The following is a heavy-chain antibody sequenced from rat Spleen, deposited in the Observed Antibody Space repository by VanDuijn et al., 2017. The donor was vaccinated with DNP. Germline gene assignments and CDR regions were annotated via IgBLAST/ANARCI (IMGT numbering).Heavy chain of an antibody. CDR1: GFTLSDYY. V-gene: IGHV5-22*01. Sequence: EVQLVESGGGLVQPGRSLKLSCTASGFTLSDYYMAWVRQAPAKGLEWVAYISYDGGGTYNGDSVKGRFTISRDNAKSTLYLQINSLRSEDMATYYCARHVLPLRVWDYWGQGVMVTVSS. D-gene: IGHD1-4*01. CDR2: ISYDGGGT. CDR3: ARHVLPLRVWDY. J-gene: IGHJ2*01.